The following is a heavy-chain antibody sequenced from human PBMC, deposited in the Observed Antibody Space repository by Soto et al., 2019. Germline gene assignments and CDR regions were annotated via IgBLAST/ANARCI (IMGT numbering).Heavy chain of an antibody. D-gene: IGHD1-26*01. Sequence: QLQLQESGPGLVKPSETLSLTCTVSGGSISSSSYYWGWIRQPPGKGLEWIGSIYYSGGTYYSPSHKVRVTMSVETSKNQFSLKLSSVTAADTAVYSCARPSGRYLYYFDYWGQGTLVTVSS. CDR1: GGSISSSSYY. V-gene: IGHV4-39*01. J-gene: IGHJ4*02. CDR3: ARPSGRYLYYFDY. CDR2: IYYSGGT.